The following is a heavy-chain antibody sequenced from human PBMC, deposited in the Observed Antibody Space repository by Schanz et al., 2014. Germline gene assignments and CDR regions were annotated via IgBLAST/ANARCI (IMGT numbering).Heavy chain of an antibody. J-gene: IGHJ6*02. V-gene: IGHV4-30-4*07. CDR3: YGMDV. CDR1: GGSISSGGYS. CDR2: IFFRGST. Sequence: QLQLQESGSGLVKPSQTLSLTCAVSGGSISSGGYSWSWIRQPPGKGLEWIGYIFFRGSTYYNPSLKSRVTISIDTSKTQFSLRLTSVTAADTAVYYCYGMDVWGQGTTVTVSS.